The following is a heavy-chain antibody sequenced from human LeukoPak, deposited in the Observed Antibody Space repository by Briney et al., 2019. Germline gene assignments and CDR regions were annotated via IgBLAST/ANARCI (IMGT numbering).Heavy chain of an antibody. CDR1: GGSFSGYC. V-gene: IGHV4-34*01. Sequence: SETLSLTCAVYGGSFSGYCWSWIRQPPGKGLEWIGEINHSGSTNYNPSLKSRVTISVDTSKNQFSLKLSSVTAADTAVYYCARVSSGWSDAFDIWGQGTMVTVSS. CDR2: INHSGST. D-gene: IGHD6-19*01. CDR3: ARVSSGWSDAFDI. J-gene: IGHJ3*02.